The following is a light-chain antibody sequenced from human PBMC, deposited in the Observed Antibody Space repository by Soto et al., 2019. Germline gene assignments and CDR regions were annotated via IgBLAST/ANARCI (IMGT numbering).Light chain of an antibody. J-gene: IGKJ1*01. CDR1: QDISNY. Sequence: DIQMTQSPSSLSASVGDRVTITFEASQDISNYLNWYQQKPGKAPKLLMYAASTLQSGVPSRFSGSGSGTEFTLTITSLQPEDFATYYCQQLNFFPITFGQGTKVDIK. CDR2: AAS. V-gene: IGKV1-9*01. CDR3: QQLNFFPIT.